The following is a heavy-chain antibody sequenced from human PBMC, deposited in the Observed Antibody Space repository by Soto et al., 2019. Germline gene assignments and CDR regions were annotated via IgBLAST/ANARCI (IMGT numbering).Heavy chain of an antibody. V-gene: IGHV1-69*14. J-gene: IGHJ3*02. Sequence: QVQLVQSGAEVKKPGSSVKVSCKASGGTFSTSSINWVRQAPGQRPEWMGNILPIFGTADYAQKFQGRVTXXADKSTNTAYMEVRSLLSEDTAVYYCARGHEYGGNSEAFEMWGQGTVVTVSS. CDR3: ARGHEYGGNSEAFEM. CDR2: ILPIFGTA. D-gene: IGHD4-17*01. CDR1: GGTFSTSS.